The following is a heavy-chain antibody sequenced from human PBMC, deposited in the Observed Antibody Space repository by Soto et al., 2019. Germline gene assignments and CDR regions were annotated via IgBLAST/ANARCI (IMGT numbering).Heavy chain of an antibody. D-gene: IGHD1-1*01. Sequence: QVHLVQSGAEVKKPGASVKVSCKGSGYAFTTYGITWVRQAPGQGLEWMGWISAHNGNTNYAQKLQGRVTVTRDTSTSTDYMGLRSLRSDDTAVYYCPRGRYGHYWGQGALVTVSS. CDR2: ISAHNGNT. J-gene: IGHJ4*02. CDR3: PRGRYGHY. V-gene: IGHV1-18*01. CDR1: GYAFTTYG.